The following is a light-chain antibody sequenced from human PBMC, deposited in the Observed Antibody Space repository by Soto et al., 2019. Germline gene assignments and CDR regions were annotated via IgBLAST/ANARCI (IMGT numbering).Light chain of an antibody. CDR1: QGISNY. CDR2: AAS. CDR3: QKYDSASWT. Sequence: DIQMTQSPSSLSASVRDRVTITCRASQGISNYLAWYQQKPGKVPKLLIYAASTLQSGVPSRFSGSGSGTAFTLTISSLQPEDVATYYCQKYDSASWTFGQGTKVEIK. V-gene: IGKV1-27*01. J-gene: IGKJ1*01.